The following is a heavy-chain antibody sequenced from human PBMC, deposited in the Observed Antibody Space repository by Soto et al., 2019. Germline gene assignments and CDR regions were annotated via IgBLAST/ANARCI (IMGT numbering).Heavy chain of an antibody. J-gene: IGHJ4*02. D-gene: IGHD5-18*01. CDR2: ISYEGSNK. V-gene: IGHV3-30-3*01. CDR1: GLTLSRYA. CDR3: ARGGLYSYGQTYYFDY. Sequence: QVQLVESGGDVVQPGTSLRLSCAASGLTLSRYAMHCVRQAPGKGLEWVTVISYEGSNKYYADSVKGRFTISRDNSKNTLTLPMNRLRPEDTAVYYCARGGLYSYGQTYYFDYWCQGIMVTVFS.